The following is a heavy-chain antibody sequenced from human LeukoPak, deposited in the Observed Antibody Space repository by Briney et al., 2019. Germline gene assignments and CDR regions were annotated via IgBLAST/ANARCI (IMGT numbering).Heavy chain of an antibody. D-gene: IGHD2-21*01. V-gene: IGHV4-59*01. Sequence: SETLSLTCTVSGGSISSYYWSWIRQPPGKGLEWIGYIYYSGSTNYNPSLKSRITISVDTSKNQFSLKLSSVTAADTAVYYCARGAVVVHYYYMDVWGKGTTVTVSS. CDR2: IYYSGST. J-gene: IGHJ6*03. CDR3: ARGAVVVHYYYMDV. CDR1: GGSISSYY.